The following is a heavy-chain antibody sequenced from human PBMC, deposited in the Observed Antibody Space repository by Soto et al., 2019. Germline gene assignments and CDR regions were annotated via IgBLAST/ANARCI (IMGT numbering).Heavy chain of an antibody. CDR2: IIPIFGTA. J-gene: IGHJ5*02. CDR3: ARYMTTVTTGWFDP. Sequence: SVKVSCKASGGTFSSYAISWVRQAPGQGLEWMGGIIPIFGTANYAQKFQGRVTITADESTSTAYMELSSPRSEDTAVYYCARYMTTVTTGWFDPWGQGTLVTVSS. D-gene: IGHD4-17*01. V-gene: IGHV1-69*13. CDR1: GGTFSSYA.